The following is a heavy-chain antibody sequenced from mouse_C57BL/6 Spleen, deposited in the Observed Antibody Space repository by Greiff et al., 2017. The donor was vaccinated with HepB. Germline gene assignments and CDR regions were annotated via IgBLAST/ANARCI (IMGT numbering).Heavy chain of an antibody. D-gene: IGHD3-3*01. V-gene: IGHV1-50*01. Sequence: QVQLQQPGAELVKPGASVKLSCKASGYTFTSYWMQWVKQRPGQGLEWIGEIDPSDSYTNYNQKFKGKATLTVDTSSSTAYMQLSSLTSEDSAVYYCARSRDGAMDYWGQGTSVTVSS. J-gene: IGHJ4*01. CDR2: IDPSDSYT. CDR1: GYTFTSYW. CDR3: ARSRDGAMDY.